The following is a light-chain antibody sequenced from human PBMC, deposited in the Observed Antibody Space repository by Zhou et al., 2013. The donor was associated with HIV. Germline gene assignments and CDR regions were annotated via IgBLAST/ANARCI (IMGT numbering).Light chain of an antibody. CDR2: EAS. CDR3: QQYNTYLLT. J-gene: IGKJ4*01. CDR1: QNIDTW. Sequence: DIQLTQAPSTLSASVGDRVTITCRASQNIDTWLAWYQQKPGTAPKLLIFEASFLESGVPSRFSGSGSGTQFSLTISSLQPDDFATYYCQQYNTYLLTFGGGTKVEIK. V-gene: IGKV1-5*03.